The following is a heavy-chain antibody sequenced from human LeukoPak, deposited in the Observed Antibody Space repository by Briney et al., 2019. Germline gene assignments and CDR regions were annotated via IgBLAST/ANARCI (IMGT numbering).Heavy chain of an antibody. V-gene: IGHV4-59*01. CDR2: IYYSGST. D-gene: IGHD1-1*01. J-gene: IGHJ4*02. CDR3: ARGRYTFDY. Sequence: SETLSRTCTVSGGSISGYYWTWIRQPPGKGLEYIGYIYYSGSTNHNPSLKSRVTISVDTSKNQFSLKLSSVTAADTAVYYCARGRYTFDYWGQGTLVTVSS. CDR1: GGSISGYY.